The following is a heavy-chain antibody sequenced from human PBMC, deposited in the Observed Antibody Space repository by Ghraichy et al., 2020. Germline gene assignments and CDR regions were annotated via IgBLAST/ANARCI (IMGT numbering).Heavy chain of an antibody. CDR2: INHSGST. Sequence: SQTLSLTCAVYGGSFSGYYWSWIRQPPGKGLEWIGEINHSGSTNYNPSLKSRVTISVDTSKNQFSLKLSSVTAADTTVYYCARGDIVVVPAARHAYIWFDPWGQGTLVTVSS. J-gene: IGHJ5*02. V-gene: IGHV4-34*01. CDR3: ARGDIVVVPAARHAYIWFDP. D-gene: IGHD2-2*01. CDR1: GGSFSGYY.